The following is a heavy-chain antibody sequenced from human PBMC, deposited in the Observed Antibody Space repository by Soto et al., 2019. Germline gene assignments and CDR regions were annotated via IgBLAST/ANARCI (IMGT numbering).Heavy chain of an antibody. J-gene: IGHJ4*02. Sequence: GGSLRLSCAGSGFTFSDYDMTRIRQAPGKGLEWVSYINTLSSAIYYADSVKGRFTISRDNAKNSLYLQMNSLRAEDTAVYYCARRLQWQLRPLDSWGRGTLVTVSS. CDR2: INTLSSAI. D-gene: IGHD6-19*01. CDR3: ARRLQWQLRPLDS. CDR1: GFTFSDYD. V-gene: IGHV3-11*01.